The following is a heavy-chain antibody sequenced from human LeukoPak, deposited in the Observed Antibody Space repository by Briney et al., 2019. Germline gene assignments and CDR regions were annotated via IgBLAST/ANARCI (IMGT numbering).Heavy chain of an antibody. CDR1: GFTFSSYA. J-gene: IGHJ5*02. V-gene: IGHV3-30-3*01. Sequence: GGSLRLSCAASGFTFSSYAMHWVRQAPGKGLEWVAVISYDGSNKYYADSVKGRFTISRDNAKNSLYLQMNSLRDEDTAVYYCAREGLDPWGQGTLVTVSS. CDR2: ISYDGSNK. CDR3: AREGLDP.